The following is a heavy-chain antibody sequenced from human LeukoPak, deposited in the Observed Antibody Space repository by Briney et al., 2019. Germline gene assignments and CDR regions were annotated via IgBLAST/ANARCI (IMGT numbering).Heavy chain of an antibody. Sequence: GGSLRLSCAASGFTFSSYGMHWVRQAPGKGLEWVAVISYDGSNKYYADSVKGRFTISRDNSKNTLYLQMNSLRAEDTAVYYCAKPAGTTGYWGQGTLVTVSS. J-gene: IGHJ4*02. CDR2: ISYDGSNK. V-gene: IGHV3-30*18. D-gene: IGHD1-1*01. CDR1: GFTFSSYG. CDR3: AKPAGTTGY.